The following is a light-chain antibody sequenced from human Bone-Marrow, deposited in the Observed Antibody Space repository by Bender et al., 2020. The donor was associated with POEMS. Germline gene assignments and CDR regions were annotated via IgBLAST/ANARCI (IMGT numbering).Light chain of an antibody. CDR2: DVS. J-gene: IGLJ2*01. CDR3: SSYAGNSVI. CDR1: SSVVGSYNY. V-gene: IGLV2-23*02. Sequence: QSALTQPASVSGSPGQSITISCSGTSSVVGSYNYVSWYQQHPGKAPKLIIYDVSDRPSGVSNRFSGSKSANTASLTVSGLQAEDEADYYCSSYAGNSVIFGGGTKVTVL.